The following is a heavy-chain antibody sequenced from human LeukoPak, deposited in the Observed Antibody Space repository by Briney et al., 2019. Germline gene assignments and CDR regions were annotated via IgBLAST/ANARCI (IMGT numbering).Heavy chain of an antibody. J-gene: IGHJ3*02. D-gene: IGHD3-22*01. V-gene: IGHV4-59*12. CDR1: GGSISSYY. CDR3: ARVFDDSSGYHDAFDI. Sequence: SETLSLTCTVSGGSISSYYWSWIRQPPGKGLEWIGYIYYSGSTNYNPSLKSRVTISVDTSKNQFSLKLSSVTAADTAVYYCARVFDDSSGYHDAFDIWGQGTMVTVSS. CDR2: IYYSGST.